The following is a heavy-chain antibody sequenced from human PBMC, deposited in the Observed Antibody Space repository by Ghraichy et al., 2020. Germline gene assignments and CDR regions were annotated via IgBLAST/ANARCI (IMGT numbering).Heavy chain of an antibody. CDR2: IYYSGST. J-gene: IGHJ4*02. Sequence: SQTLSLTCTVSGGSISSSSYYWGWIRQPPGKGLEWIGSIYYSGSTYYNPSLKSRVTISVDTSTNQFSLKLSSVTAADTAVYYCARRTVVITNPHQYYFDYWGQGTLVTVSS. D-gene: IGHD3-22*01. V-gene: IGHV4-39*01. CDR1: GGSISSSSYY. CDR3: ARRTVVITNPHQYYFDY.